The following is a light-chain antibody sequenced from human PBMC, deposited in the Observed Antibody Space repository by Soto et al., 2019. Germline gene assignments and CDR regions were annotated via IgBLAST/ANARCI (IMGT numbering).Light chain of an antibody. Sequence: QAVLTQSPSASASLGASVKLTCTLSSGHSNYAIAWHQQQPEKGPRYLMNLNSDGSHSKGDGIPDRFSGSSSGAERYLTISSVQSEDEADYYCQTWGSGIVVFGGGTKLTVL. V-gene: IGLV4-69*01. J-gene: IGLJ2*01. CDR2: LNSDGSH. CDR3: QTWGSGIVV. CDR1: SGHSNYA.